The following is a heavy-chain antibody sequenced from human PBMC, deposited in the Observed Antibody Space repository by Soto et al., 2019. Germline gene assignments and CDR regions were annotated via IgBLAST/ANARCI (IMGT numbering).Heavy chain of an antibody. CDR3: AGSISGDPWFDP. D-gene: IGHD2-21*01. CDR1: GGSISDYY. V-gene: IGHV4-4*07. Sequence: SETLSLTCTVSGGSISDYYWTWIRQPAGKGLEWIGRIYTSGSTTYNPSLKSRVSMSVDTSKNQFSLRLNSVTAADTAVYYCAGSISGDPWFDPWGQGTLVTVSS. CDR2: IYTSGST. J-gene: IGHJ5*02.